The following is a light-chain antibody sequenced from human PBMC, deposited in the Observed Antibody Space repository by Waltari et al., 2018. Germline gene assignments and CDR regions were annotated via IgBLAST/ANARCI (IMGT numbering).Light chain of an antibody. V-gene: IGKV3-20*01. CDR2: GAS. CDR1: ATFFSSN. Sequence: EVVLTQSPGTASLSPGERVTLSCRASATFFSSNLAWYQQRPGRAPRLLIYGASKGATDTPDMFSGGGSGTDVTRTIGRLEPEDFAVYYCQQYGSSPLTFGGGTKVEIK. J-gene: IGKJ4*01. CDR3: QQYGSSPLT.